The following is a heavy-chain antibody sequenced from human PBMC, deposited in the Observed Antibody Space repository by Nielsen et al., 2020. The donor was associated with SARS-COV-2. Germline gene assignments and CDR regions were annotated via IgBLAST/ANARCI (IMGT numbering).Heavy chain of an antibody. V-gene: IGHV3-7*01. CDR1: GFTFSSYA. J-gene: IGHJ3*01. CDR3: ARDWSRAFDV. Sequence: GGSLRLSCAASGFTFSSYARHWVRQAPGKGLEWAADIKPDGSEKFYVDSVKGRFTISRDNAKHSMSLQMNSLRVEDAAVYYCARDWSRAFDVWGQGTMVTVSS. CDR2: IKPDGSEK.